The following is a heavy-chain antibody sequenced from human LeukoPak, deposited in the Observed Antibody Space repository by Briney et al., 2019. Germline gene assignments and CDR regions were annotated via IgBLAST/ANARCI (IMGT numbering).Heavy chain of an antibody. Sequence: GGSLRLSCAASGFTFSSYAMSWVRQAPGKGLEWVANIKQDGSEKYYVDSVKGRFTISRDNAKNSLYLQMNSLRAEDTAVYYCARVATAITIFGVVPLYGGGYFDYWGQGTLVTVSS. CDR2: IKQDGSEK. V-gene: IGHV3-7*01. D-gene: IGHD3-3*01. J-gene: IGHJ4*02. CDR1: GFTFSSYA. CDR3: ARVATAITIFGVVPLYGGGYFDY.